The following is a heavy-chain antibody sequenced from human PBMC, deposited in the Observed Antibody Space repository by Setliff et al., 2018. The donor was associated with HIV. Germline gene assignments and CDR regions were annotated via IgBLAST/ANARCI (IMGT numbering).Heavy chain of an antibody. V-gene: IGHV1-69*10. J-gene: IGHJ5*02. CDR3: ARERPGDHYESTGYQLADWFDP. CDR1: GGTFSSYA. Sequence: SVKVSCKASGGTFSSYAISWVRQAPGQGLEWMGGIIPIVTIAHYAEQFVGRVTITANKSTSTTYMEVSSLRSEDTAVYYCARERPGDHYESTGYQLADWFDPWGQGTLVTVSS. CDR2: IIPIVTIA. D-gene: IGHD3-22*01.